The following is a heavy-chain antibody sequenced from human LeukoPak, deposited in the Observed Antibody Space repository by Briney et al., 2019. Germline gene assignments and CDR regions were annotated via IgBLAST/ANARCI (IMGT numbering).Heavy chain of an antibody. CDR2: INPNSGGT. V-gene: IGHV1-2*02. D-gene: IGHD2-2*02. J-gene: IGHJ6*02. Sequence: ASVKVSCKASGYTFTGYYMHWVRQAPGQGLEWMGWINPNSGGTNYAQKFQGRVTMTRDTSISTAYMELSRLRSDDTAVYYCASSYCSSTSCYTFYYYYGMDVWGQGTTVTVSS. CDR3: ASSYCSSTSCYTFYYYYGMDV. CDR1: GYTFTGYY.